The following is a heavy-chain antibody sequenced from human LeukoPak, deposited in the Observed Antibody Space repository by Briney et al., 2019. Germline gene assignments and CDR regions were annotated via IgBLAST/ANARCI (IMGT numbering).Heavy chain of an antibody. D-gene: IGHD1-26*01. CDR1: GFTFSYYW. V-gene: IGHV3-74*01. CDR3: ARDLSYSGIDY. Sequence: GGSLRLSCAVSGFTFSYYWMHWVRHAPGKGLVWVSRIKSDGSITEYADSVKGRFTISRDNAKNTLYLQMNSLRAEDTAVYYCARDLSYSGIDYWGQGTLVTVSS. J-gene: IGHJ4*02. CDR2: IKSDGSIT.